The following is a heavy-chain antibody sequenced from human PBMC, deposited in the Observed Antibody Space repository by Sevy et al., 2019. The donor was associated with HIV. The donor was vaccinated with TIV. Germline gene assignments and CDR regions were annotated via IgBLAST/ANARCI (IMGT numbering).Heavy chain of an antibody. CDR3: SRDLRLRGYSYGCFDY. CDR2: NNPNSGDT. Sequence: ASVKVSCKASGYTFTGQYIHWVRQAPGQGLEWMGWNNPNSGDTKYAQEFKGRVTMTRDTSISTAYMELSGLKSDETAVYYGSRDLRLRGYSYGCFDYWGQGTLVTVSS. D-gene: IGHD5-18*01. J-gene: IGHJ4*02. CDR1: GYTFTGQY. V-gene: IGHV1-2*02.